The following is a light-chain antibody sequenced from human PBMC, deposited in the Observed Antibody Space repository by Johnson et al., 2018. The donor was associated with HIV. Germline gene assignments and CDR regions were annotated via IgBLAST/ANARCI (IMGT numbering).Light chain of an antibody. CDR2: ETN. V-gene: IGLV1-51*02. J-gene: IGLJ1*01. CDR1: TSNIGNNY. Sequence: QSVLTQSPSVSAAPGQKVTISCSGSTSNIGNNYVSWYQHLPGTAPKLLICETNKRPSGIPDRFSGSKSGTSATLGITGLQTGDEADYYCGTWDSSLSAHYVVGTGTKITVL. CDR3: GTWDSSLSAHYV.